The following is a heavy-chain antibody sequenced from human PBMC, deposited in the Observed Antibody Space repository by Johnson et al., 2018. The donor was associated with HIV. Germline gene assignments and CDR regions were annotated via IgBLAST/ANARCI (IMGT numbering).Heavy chain of an antibody. CDR1: GFTFNYYG. D-gene: IGHD1-26*01. CDR3: ARVRVGAFDI. Sequence: QEQLVESGGGVVQPGRSLRITCAASGFTFNYYGIHWVRQAPGKGLEWVAFISFDGSNKYYADSVKGRFTISRDNSKNMLFLQINSLRVEDTAVYYCARVRVGAFDIWGQGTMVTVSS. J-gene: IGHJ3*02. V-gene: IGHV3-30*03. CDR2: ISFDGSNK.